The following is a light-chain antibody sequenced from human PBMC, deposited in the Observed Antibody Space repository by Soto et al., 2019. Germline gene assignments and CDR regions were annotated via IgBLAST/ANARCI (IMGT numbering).Light chain of an antibody. CDR1: QSFSNN. CDR2: GAS. Sequence: ETVMTQSPATLSVSPGERATLSCRASQSFSNNLAWYQQRPGQAPRLLIYGASTRATGVPARFSGSGSGTEFTLTISNLQSEDFEVYFCQQYYDWPVTFGPGTKVE. CDR3: QQYYDWPVT. J-gene: IGKJ1*01. V-gene: IGKV3-15*01.